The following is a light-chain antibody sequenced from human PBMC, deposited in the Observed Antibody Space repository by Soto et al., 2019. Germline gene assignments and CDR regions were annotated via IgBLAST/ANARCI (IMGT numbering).Light chain of an antibody. CDR2: DVF. V-gene: IGLV2-11*01. J-gene: IGLJ3*02. CDR3: SSLAGSYNLV. Sequence: QSALTQPRSVSGSPGQAVTISCTGTSSDIGAYNYVFWYQQYPGKSPKLIIYDVFKRPSGVPARFSASKSDNTASLTITGLQTEDEADYHCSSLAGSYNLVFGGGTKVTVL. CDR1: SSDIGAYNY.